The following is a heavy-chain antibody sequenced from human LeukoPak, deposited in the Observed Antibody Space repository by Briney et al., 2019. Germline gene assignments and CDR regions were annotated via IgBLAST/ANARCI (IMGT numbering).Heavy chain of an antibody. Sequence: RASETLSPTCAVYGGSFSGYYWSWIRQPPGKGLEWIGEINHSGSTNYNPSLKSRVTISVDTSKNQFSLKLSSVTAADTAVYYCARGKSYYGSGSYYWVYWGQGTLVTVSS. CDR2: INHSGST. J-gene: IGHJ4*02. V-gene: IGHV4-34*01. D-gene: IGHD3-10*01. CDR1: GGSFSGYY. CDR3: ARGKSYYGSGSYYWVY.